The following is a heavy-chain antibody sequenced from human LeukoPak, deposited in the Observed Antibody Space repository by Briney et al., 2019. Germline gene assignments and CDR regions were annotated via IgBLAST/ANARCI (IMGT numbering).Heavy chain of an antibody. CDR2: ISRNSGNI. CDR1: GFTFDDYA. CDR3: VKDGSSGLHGRDFGLDY. J-gene: IGHJ4*02. Sequence: PGGSLRLYCAASGFTFDDYAMHWVRQAPGKGLEWVSGISRNSGNIGYADSVKGRFTISRDNAKNSLYLQMNSLRAEDTALYYCVKDGSSGLHGRDFGLDYWGQGTLVTVSS. V-gene: IGHV3-9*01. D-gene: IGHD6-19*01.